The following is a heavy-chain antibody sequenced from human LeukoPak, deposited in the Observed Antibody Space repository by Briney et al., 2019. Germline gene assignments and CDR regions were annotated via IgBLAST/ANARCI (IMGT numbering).Heavy chain of an antibody. CDR1: GGSISSGGYY. Sequence: SETLSLTCTVSGGSISSGGYYWSWIRQPAGKGLEWIGRIYTSGNTNYNPSLKSRVTISVDTSKNQFSLKLSSVTAADTAVYYCARVWGLFDPWGQGTLVTVSS. D-gene: IGHD3-16*01. V-gene: IGHV4-61*02. CDR3: ARVWGLFDP. J-gene: IGHJ5*02. CDR2: IYTSGNT.